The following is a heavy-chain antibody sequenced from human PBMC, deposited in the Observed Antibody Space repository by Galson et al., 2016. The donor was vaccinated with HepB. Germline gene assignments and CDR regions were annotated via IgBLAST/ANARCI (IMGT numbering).Heavy chain of an antibody. CDR1: GFSLSTDEVA. CDR3: ARQLAPFTSAWFDP. V-gene: IGHV2-5*02. CDR2: IYWDNDK. Sequence: PALVKPTQTLTLTCTFSGFSLSTDEVAVGWLRQPPGKALEWLTLIYWDNDKRYSPSLSSRLTITKDTSRNQVVLRMTNVEPADTATYYCARQLAPFTSAWFDPWGQGTLVTVSS. D-gene: IGHD2-2*01. J-gene: IGHJ5*02.